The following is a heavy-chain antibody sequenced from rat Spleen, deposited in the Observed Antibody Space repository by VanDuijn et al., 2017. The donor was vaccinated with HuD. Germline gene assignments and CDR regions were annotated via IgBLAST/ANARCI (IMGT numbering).Heavy chain of an antibody. J-gene: IGHJ2*01. CDR1: VFALTRHT. D-gene: IGHD1-10*01. CDR2: IWSGGGT. Sequence: VQLKESGPGLVQPSQTLSLTCTVSVFALTRHTVSWIRLPPGKGLEWIGEIWSGGGTDYNSALKSRLSISRDTSKSQFLLKVNSLQAEDTAIYFCARYNNSFDYWGQGVMVTVSS. CDR3: ARYNNSFDY. V-gene: IGHV2-15*01.